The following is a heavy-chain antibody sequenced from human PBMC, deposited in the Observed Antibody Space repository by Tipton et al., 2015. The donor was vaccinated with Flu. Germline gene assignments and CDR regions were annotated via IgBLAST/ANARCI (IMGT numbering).Heavy chain of an antibody. D-gene: IGHD3-22*01. V-gene: IGHV3-30*03. CDR3: ARDPLGLYYFDY. Sequence: SLRLSCAASGFTLNSYGMNWVRQAPGKGLEWVAIISFDGRNTYYADSVKGRFTISRDISKNTLYLEMNSLRAEDTAVYYCARDPLGLYYFDYWGQGTQVTVSS. CDR2: ISFDGRNT. J-gene: IGHJ4*02. CDR1: GFTLNSYG.